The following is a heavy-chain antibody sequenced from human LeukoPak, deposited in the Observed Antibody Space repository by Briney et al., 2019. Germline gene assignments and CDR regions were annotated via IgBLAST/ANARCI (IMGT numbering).Heavy chain of an antibody. CDR3: AKATGGVILVY. D-gene: IGHD3-16*02. J-gene: IGHJ4*02. V-gene: IGHV3-23*01. CDR2: ISGSGGST. CDR1: GFTFSSYW. Sequence: GGSLRLSCAASGFTFSSYWMSWVRQAPGKGLEWVSAISGSGGSTYYADSVKGRFTISRDNSKNTLYLQMNSLRAEDTAVYYCAKATGGVILVYWGQGTLVTVSS.